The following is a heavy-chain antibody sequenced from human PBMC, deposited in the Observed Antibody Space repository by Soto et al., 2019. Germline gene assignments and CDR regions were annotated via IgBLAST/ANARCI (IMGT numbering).Heavy chain of an antibody. V-gene: IGHV3-21*01. J-gene: IGHJ5*02. D-gene: IGHD2-15*01. CDR1: GFTFSSYS. CDR3: ARDLGYCSGGSCSMGYNWFDP. CDR2: ISSSSSYI. Sequence: GGSLRLSCAASGFTFSSYSMNWVRQAPGKGLEWVSSISSSSSYIYYADSVKGRFTISRDNAKNSLYLQMNSLRAEDTAVYYCARDLGYCSGGSCSMGYNWFDPWGQGTLVTVSS.